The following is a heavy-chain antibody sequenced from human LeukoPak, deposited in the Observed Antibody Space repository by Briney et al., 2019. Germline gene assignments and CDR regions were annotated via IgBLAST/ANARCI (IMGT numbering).Heavy chain of an antibody. V-gene: IGHV3-23*01. Sequence: PGGSLRLSCAASGFTFSTYGMSWVRQAPGKGLEWVSGISGSGGSTYYADSVEGRFTISRDTSKNTLCLEMNSLGAEDTALYYCAKSKGSSWYGVDNWGQGTLVTVSS. J-gene: IGHJ4*02. D-gene: IGHD6-13*01. CDR3: AKSKGSSWYGVDN. CDR1: GFTFSTYG. CDR2: ISGSGGST.